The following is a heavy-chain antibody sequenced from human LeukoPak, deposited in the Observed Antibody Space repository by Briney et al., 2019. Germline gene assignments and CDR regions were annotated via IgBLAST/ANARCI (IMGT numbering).Heavy chain of an antibody. J-gene: IGHJ5*02. CDR2: IYTSGST. CDR1: GGSISSGSYY. CDR3: ARGVDIVATSWFDP. D-gene: IGHD5-12*01. V-gene: IGHV4-61*02. Sequence: PSETLSLTCTVSGGSISSGSYYWSWIRQPAGKGLEWIGRIYTSGSTNYNPSLKSRVTISVDTSKNQFSLKLSSVTAADTAVYYCARGVDIVATSWFDPWGQGTLVTVSS.